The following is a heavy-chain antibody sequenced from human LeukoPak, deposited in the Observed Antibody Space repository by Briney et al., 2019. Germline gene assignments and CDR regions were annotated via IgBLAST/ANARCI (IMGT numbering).Heavy chain of an antibody. CDR2: IKSKSERGTT. CDR1: GFTFSNGW. V-gene: IGHV3-15*01. CDR3: TSNLYCSTSSCYTLDN. J-gene: IGHJ4*02. D-gene: IGHD2-2*02. Sequence: GASLRLSCAASGFTFSNGWMSWVRQAPGKGLEWVGRIKSKSERGTTDYAAPVKGRFTISRDGSTNTVYLHMNSLQTEDTAVYFCTSNLYCSTSSCYTLDNWGQGTLVAVSP.